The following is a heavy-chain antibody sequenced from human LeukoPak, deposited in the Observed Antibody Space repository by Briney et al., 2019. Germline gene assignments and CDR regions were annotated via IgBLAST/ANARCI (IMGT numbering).Heavy chain of an antibody. D-gene: IGHD6-6*01. CDR2: IIPIFGTA. CDR1: GGTFSSYA. CDR3: ARELSVPSSSSRYYGMDV. J-gene: IGHJ6*02. Sequence: SVKVSCKASGGTFSSYAISWVRQAPGQGLEWMGGIIPIFGTANYAQKFQGRVTITADESTSTAYMELSSLRSEDTAVYYCARELSVPSSSSRYYGMDVWGQGTTVTVSS. V-gene: IGHV1-69*13.